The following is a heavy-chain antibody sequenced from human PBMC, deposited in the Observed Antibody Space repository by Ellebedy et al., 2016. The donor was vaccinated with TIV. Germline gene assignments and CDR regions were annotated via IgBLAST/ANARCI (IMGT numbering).Heavy chain of an antibody. CDR2: IFYTEST. V-gene: IGHV4-31*01. CDR1: GGSVSNDDYY. D-gene: IGHD6-13*01. J-gene: IGHJ4*02. Sequence: MPSETLSLTCTVSGGSVSNDDYYWTWSRQHPGKGLEWIGYIFYTESTYYNPSLKTLITISVDTSKNQFSLQLSSVTAADTAIYYCARGVAAAGTFSFHYWGQGTLVIVSS. CDR3: ARGVAAAGTFSFHY.